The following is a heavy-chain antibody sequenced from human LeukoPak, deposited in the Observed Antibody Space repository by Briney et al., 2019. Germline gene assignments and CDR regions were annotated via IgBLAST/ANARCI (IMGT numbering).Heavy chain of an antibody. Sequence: WGSLRLSCAASGFTFSSYWMSWVRQAPGKGLEWVANIKQDGSEKYYVDSVKGRFTISRDNAKNSLYLQMNSLRAEDTAVYYCARDPYYDFWSGHYYYYGMDVWGQGTTVTVSS. CDR3: ARDPYYDFWSGHYYYYGMDV. CDR1: GFTFSSYW. J-gene: IGHJ6*02. CDR2: IKQDGSEK. D-gene: IGHD3-3*01. V-gene: IGHV3-7*03.